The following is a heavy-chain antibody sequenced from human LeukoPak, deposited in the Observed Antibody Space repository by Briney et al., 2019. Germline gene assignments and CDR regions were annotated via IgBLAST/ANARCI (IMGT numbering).Heavy chain of an antibody. CDR3: AKGTDTMVRGVIINPWDY. Sequence: GGSLRLSCAASGFTFSSYGMHWVRQAPGKGLEWVAVISYDGSNKYYADSVKGRFTISRDNSKNTLYLQMNSLRAEDTAVYYCAKGTDTMVRGVIINPWDYWGQGTLVTVSS. CDR1: GFTFSSYG. CDR2: ISYDGSNK. D-gene: IGHD3-10*01. V-gene: IGHV3-30*18. J-gene: IGHJ4*02.